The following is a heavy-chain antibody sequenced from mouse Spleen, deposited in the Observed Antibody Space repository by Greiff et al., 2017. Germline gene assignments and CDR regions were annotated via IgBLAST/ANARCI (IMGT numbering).Heavy chain of an antibody. CDR3: ARPLYGSRRAWFAY. D-gene: IGHD1-1*01. J-gene: IGHJ3*01. Sequence: QVQLQQPGAELVMPGASVKLSCKASGYTFTSYWLHWVKQRPGQGLEWIGEIDPSDSYTTYNQKFKGKATLTVDKSSSTAYMQLSSLTSEDSAVYYCARPLYGSRRAWFAYWGQGTLVTVSA. CDR1: GYTFTSYW. V-gene: IGHV1-69*01. CDR2: IDPSDSYT.